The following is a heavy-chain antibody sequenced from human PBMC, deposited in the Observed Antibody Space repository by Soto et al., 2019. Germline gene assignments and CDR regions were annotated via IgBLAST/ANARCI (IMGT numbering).Heavy chain of an antibody. D-gene: IGHD3-3*01. CDR2: ISGSGGGT. CDR3: AKFGMATTKRTPPYYIDY. V-gene: IGHV3-23*01. J-gene: IGHJ4*02. Sequence: GGSLRRSCAASGFTFSSYAMSWVRQAPGKGLECVSSISGSGGGTYYADSVKGRFTFSRDNSKNTLYLQMNNLRAEDTAVYYCAKFGMATTKRTPPYYIDYWGRGALVTVSS. CDR1: GFTFSSYA.